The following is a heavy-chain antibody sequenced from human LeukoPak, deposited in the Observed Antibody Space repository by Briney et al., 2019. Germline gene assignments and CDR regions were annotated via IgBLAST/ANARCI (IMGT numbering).Heavy chain of an antibody. CDR1: GFTFDDYA. CDR2: ISWNSGSI. D-gene: IGHD2/OR15-2a*01. Sequence: PGRSLRLSCAASGFTFDDYAMHWVRQAPGKGLEWVSGISWNSGSIGYADSVKGRFTISRDNAKNSLYLQMNSLRAEDTALYYCAKDSMPFGGYYFDYWGQGTLVTVSS. J-gene: IGHJ4*02. CDR3: AKDSMPFGGYYFDY. V-gene: IGHV3-9*01.